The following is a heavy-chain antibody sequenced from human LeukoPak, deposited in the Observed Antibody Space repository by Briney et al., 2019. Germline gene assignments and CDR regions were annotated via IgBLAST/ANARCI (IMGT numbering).Heavy chain of an antibody. CDR3: ARRYGSGSDFDY. J-gene: IGHJ4*02. V-gene: IGHV4-34*01. D-gene: IGHD3-10*01. CDR2: INHSGST. Sequence: NPSETLSLTCAVYGGSFSGYYWSWIRQPPGEGLEWIGEINHSGSTNYNPSLKSRVTISVDTSKNQFSLKLSSVTAADTAVYYCARRYGSGSDFDYWGQGTLVTVSS. CDR1: GGSFSGYY.